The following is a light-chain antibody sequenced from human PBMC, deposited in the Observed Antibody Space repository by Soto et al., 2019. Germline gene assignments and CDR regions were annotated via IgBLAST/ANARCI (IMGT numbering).Light chain of an antibody. CDR3: LQDYTYPWK. V-gene: IGKV1-6*01. Sequence: IQMTQSPSSLSASVGDRVTITCRASQGISNELGWYQQRPGKAPKVLIYGASNLQSGVPSRFSGSASGTDFTLTISSLQPEDFANYDCLQDYTYPWKFGQGTKVEMK. CDR2: GAS. CDR1: QGISNE. J-gene: IGKJ1*01.